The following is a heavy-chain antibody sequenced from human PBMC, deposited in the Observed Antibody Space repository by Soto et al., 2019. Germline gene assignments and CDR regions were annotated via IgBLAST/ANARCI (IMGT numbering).Heavy chain of an antibody. CDR2: FDPEDGET. V-gene: IGHV1-24*01. D-gene: IGHD3-10*01. J-gene: IGHJ6*02. CDR3: ATEQDYYGSGSRGGVDV. CDR1: GYTLTELS. Sequence: ASVKXSCKVSGYTLTELSMHWVRQAPGKGIEWMGGFDPEDGETIYAQKFQGRVTMTEDTSTDTAYMELSSLRSEDTAVYYCATEQDYYGSGSRGGVDVWGQGTTVTVSS.